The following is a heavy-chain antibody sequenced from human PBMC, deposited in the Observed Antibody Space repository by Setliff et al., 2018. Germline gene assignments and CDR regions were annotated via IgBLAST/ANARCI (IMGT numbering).Heavy chain of an antibody. D-gene: IGHD2-2*01. Sequence: ASVKVSCKASGYTFIYYYIHWVRQAPGQGLEWMGLINPSGGGTIYARKFQGRVTMATDTSTGTAYMEVRSLRSDDTAKYYCVRDRAAIVVGPPTAAFDIWGQGTMVTVSS. J-gene: IGHJ3*02. CDR3: VRDRAAIVVGPPTAAFDI. CDR2: INPSGGGT. CDR1: GYTFIYYY. V-gene: IGHV1-46*01.